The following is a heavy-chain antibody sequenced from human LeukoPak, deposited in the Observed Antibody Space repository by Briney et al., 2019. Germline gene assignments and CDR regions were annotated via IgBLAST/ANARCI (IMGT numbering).Heavy chain of an antibody. D-gene: IGHD1-26*01. CDR3: ARDQLAGYSGSYLDL. V-gene: IGHV3-30-3*01. CDR2: ISYDGSNK. CDR1: GFTFSSSA. J-gene: IGHJ3*01. Sequence: GGSLRLSCAVSGFTFSSSAMHWVRQAPGKGLEWVAIISYDGSNKYYADSVKGRFTISRDNSNNTLYLQMNSLRAEDTAVYYCARDQLAGYSGSYLDLWGQGTMVTVSS.